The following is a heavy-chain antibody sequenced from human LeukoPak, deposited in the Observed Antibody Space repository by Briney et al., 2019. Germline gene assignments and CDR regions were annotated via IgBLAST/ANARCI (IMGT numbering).Heavy chain of an antibody. CDR3: ARTRDGSGSYSAEYYYGMDV. CDR1: GGTFSSYA. V-gene: IGHV1-69*13. D-gene: IGHD3-10*01. CDR2: IIPIFGTA. Sequence: EASVKVSCKASGGTFSSYAISWVRQAPGQGLEWMGGIIPIFGTANYAQKFQGRVTITADESTSTAYMELSSLRSEDTAVYYCARTRDGSGSYSAEYYYGMDVWGQGTTVTASS. J-gene: IGHJ6*02.